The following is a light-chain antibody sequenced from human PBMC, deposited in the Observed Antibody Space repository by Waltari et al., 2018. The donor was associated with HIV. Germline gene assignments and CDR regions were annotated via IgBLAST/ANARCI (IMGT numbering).Light chain of an antibody. J-gene: IGLJ1*01. CDR1: SSNIGSNY. V-gene: IGLV1-47*01. CDR3: AAWDDSLRGFYV. Sequence: QSVLTQPPSASGTPGQRVTISCSGSSSNIGSNYVYWYQQLPGTAPKLLIYRNNRRPSGYPDRFSGSKSGTSASLAISGLRSEDGADYYCAAWDDSLRGFYVFGTGTKVTVL. CDR2: RNN.